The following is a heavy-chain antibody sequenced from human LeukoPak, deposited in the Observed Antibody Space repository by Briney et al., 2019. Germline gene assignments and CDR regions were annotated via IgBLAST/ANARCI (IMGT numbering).Heavy chain of an antibody. Sequence: PSETLSLTCTGSGGSISSSSYYWGWIRQPPGKGLEWIGTIYYSGSTYYNPSLKSRVSISVDTSKNQFSLKLSSVIAADTAVYYCVVAGMGGSFDYWGQGTLVTVSS. J-gene: IGHJ4*02. V-gene: IGHV4-39*01. CDR3: VVAGMGGSFDY. CDR1: GGSISSSSYY. D-gene: IGHD6-19*01. CDR2: IYYSGST.